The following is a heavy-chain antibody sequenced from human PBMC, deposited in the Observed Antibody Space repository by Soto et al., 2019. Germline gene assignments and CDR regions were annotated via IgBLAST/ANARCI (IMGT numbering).Heavy chain of an antibody. D-gene: IGHD6-19*01. CDR2: IYYSGST. J-gene: IGHJ4*02. V-gene: IGHV4-39*01. CDR3: ARVRGSGWLYYFDY. CDR1: GGSISGSSYY. Sequence: PSETLSLTCTVSGGSISGSSYYWGWIRQPPGKGLEWIGSIYYSGSTYYNPSLKSRVTISVDTSKNQFSLKLSSVTAADTAVYYCARVRGSGWLYYFDYWGQGTLVTVSS.